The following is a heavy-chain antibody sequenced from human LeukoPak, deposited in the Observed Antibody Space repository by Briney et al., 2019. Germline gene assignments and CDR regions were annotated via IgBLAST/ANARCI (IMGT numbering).Heavy chain of an antibody. D-gene: IGHD3-22*01. Sequence: PXXTLSLTCTVSGGSVSSGSYYWSWIRQPPGKGLEWIGYIYYSGSTNYNPSLKSRVTISVDTSKNQFSLKLSSVTAADTAVYYCARGMISDYWGQGTLVTVSS. V-gene: IGHV4-61*01. J-gene: IGHJ4*02. CDR1: GGSVSSGSYY. CDR2: IYYSGST. CDR3: ARGMISDY.